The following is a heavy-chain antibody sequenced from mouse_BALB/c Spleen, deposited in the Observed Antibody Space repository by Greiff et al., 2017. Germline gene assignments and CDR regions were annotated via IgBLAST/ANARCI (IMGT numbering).Heavy chain of an antibody. D-gene: IGHD1-1*01. Sequence: QVHVKQSGAELMKPGASVKISCKATGYTFSSYWIEWVKQRPGHGLEWIGEILPGSGSTNYNEKFKGKATFTADTSSNTAYMQLSSLTSEDSAVYYCARVTTVVATDDYWGQGTTLTVSS. CDR3: ARVTTVVATDDY. V-gene: IGHV1-9*01. CDR1: GYTFSSYW. CDR2: ILPGSGST. J-gene: IGHJ2*01.